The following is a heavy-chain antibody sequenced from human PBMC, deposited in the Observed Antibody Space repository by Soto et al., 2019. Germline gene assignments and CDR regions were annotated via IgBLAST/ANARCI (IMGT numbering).Heavy chain of an antibody. V-gene: IGHV3-30-3*01. J-gene: IGHJ4*02. Sequence: GGSLRLSCAASGFTFSSYAMHWVRQAPGKGLEWVAVISYDGSNKYYADSVKGRFTISRDNSKNTLYLQMNSLRAEDTAVYYCARDRDPCSGGSCYSKYFDYWGQGTLVTVSS. CDR1: GFTFSSYA. D-gene: IGHD2-15*01. CDR2: ISYDGSNK. CDR3: ARDRDPCSGGSCYSKYFDY.